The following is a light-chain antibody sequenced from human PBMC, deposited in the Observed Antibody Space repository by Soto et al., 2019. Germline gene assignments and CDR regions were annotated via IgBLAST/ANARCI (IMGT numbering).Light chain of an antibody. V-gene: IGKV3-20*01. CDR2: GAS. J-gene: IGKJ2*01. Sequence: EIVLTQSPGTLSLSPGERATLSCRASQSVSSSYLAWYQQKPGQAPRLLIYGASSRATGSRNRFSGSESWRAYSIPISRMEPEDVAVYYCQQYGSSPYTFGQGTKLEIK. CDR1: QSVSSSY. CDR3: QQYGSSPYT.